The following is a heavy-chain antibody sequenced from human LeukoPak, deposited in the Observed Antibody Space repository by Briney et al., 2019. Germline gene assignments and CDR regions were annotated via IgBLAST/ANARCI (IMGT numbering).Heavy chain of an antibody. CDR3: ARDFSGSYDC. CDR1: GYTFTDYY. Sequence: ASVKVSCKASGYTFTDYYMHWVRQVPGQGLEWMGLINANSGGTNYAQRFQGGVTMTRDTSIRTVYMELSRLRSDDTAVYYCARDFSGSYDCWGQGTLVTVSS. J-gene: IGHJ4*02. V-gene: IGHV1-2*02. CDR2: INANSGGT. D-gene: IGHD1-26*01.